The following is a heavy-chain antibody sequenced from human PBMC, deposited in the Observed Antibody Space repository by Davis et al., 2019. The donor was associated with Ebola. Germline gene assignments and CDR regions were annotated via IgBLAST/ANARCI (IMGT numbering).Heavy chain of an antibody. D-gene: IGHD2-2*01. CDR3: AREFSVVPAARGNYYYYGMDV. J-gene: IGHJ6*02. CDR1: GGTFSSYA. CDR2: ISAYNGNT. V-gene: IGHV1-18*01. Sequence: ASVKVSCKASGGTFSSYAISWVRQAPGQGLEWMGWISAYNGNTNYAQKLQGRVTMTTDTSTSTAYMELRSLRSDDTAVYYCAREFSVVPAARGNYYYYGMDVWGQGTTVTVSS.